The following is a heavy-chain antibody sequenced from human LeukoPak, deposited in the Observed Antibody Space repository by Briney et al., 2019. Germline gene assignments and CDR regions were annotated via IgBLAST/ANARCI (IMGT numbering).Heavy chain of an antibody. CDR1: GFTFSSFA. J-gene: IGHJ4*02. CDR2: ISASGGST. D-gene: IGHD1-26*01. V-gene: IGHV3-23*01. CDR3: ARGGLVGPTPYLDS. Sequence: GGSLRLSCTASGFTFSSFAMSWVRQAPGKGLEWLSTISASGGSTYYADSVKGRFTISRDISKNTLSLQMNSLRAEDMAVYYCARGGLVGPTPYLDSWGQGTLVTVSS.